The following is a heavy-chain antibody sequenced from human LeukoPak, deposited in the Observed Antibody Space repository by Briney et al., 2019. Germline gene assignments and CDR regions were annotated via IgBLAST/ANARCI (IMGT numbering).Heavy chain of an antibody. Sequence: SVKVSCKASGYTFTSFDINWVRQAPGQRLEWMGCVIPVFRTSNYAEEFQDRVTITADESTSTAYMELSSLRSEDTAVYYCATSENPVAIPITWGQGTLVSVSS. J-gene: IGHJ5*02. D-gene: IGHD4-23*01. CDR3: ATSENPVAIPIT. CDR2: VIPVFRTS. V-gene: IGHV1-69*13. CDR1: GYTFTSFD.